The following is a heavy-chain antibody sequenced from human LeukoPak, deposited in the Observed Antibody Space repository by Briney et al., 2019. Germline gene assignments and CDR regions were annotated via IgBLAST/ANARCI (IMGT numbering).Heavy chain of an antibody. D-gene: IGHD3-22*01. Sequence: PSETLSLTCAVYGGSFSGYYWSWIRQPPGKGLEWIGEINHSGSTNYNPSLKSRVTISVDTSKNQFSLKLSSVTAADTAVYYCVRRGYYYAVDYWGQGTLVTVSS. CDR3: VRRGYYYAVDY. J-gene: IGHJ4*02. CDR2: INHSGST. V-gene: IGHV4-34*01. CDR1: GGSFSGYY.